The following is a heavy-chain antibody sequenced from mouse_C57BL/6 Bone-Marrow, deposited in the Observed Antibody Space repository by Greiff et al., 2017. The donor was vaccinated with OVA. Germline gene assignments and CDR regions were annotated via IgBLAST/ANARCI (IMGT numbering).Heavy chain of an antibody. Sequence: EVQLQQSVAELVRPGASVKLSCTASGFTIKNTYMHWVKQRPEQGLEWIGRIDPANGNTNYAPKFQGKATITADTSSTTAYLQLSSLTSEDTAIEYCALYGGYAMDYWGQGTSVTVSS. CDR3: ALYGGYAMDY. CDR1: GFTIKNTY. V-gene: IGHV14-3*01. CDR2: IDPANGNT. D-gene: IGHD1-1*01. J-gene: IGHJ4*01.